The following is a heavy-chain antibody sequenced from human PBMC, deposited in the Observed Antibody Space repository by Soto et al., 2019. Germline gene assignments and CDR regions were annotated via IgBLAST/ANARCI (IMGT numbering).Heavy chain of an antibody. CDR2: IIPILGIA. CDR1: GGTFSSYT. Sequence: SVKVSCKASGGTFSSYTISWVRQAPGQGLEWMGRIIPILGIANYAQKFQGRVTITADKSTSTAYMELSSLRSEDTAVYYCAIGRYYYDSSGYFGLNYYGMDVWGQGTTVTVSS. D-gene: IGHD3-22*01. CDR3: AIGRYYYDSSGYFGLNYYGMDV. V-gene: IGHV1-69*02. J-gene: IGHJ6*02.